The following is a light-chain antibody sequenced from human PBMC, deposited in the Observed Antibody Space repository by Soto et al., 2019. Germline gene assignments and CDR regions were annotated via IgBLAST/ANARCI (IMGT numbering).Light chain of an antibody. J-gene: IGLJ3*02. CDR3: SSYTSYTTLWV. CDR1: DSDIGNYNY. Sequence: QSALTQPASVSGSPGQSITISCTGTDSDIGNYNYVSWYQQHPGKAPKLMIYGVTNRPSGVSDRFSGSKSGNAASLTISGLQAEDEADYYCSSYTSYTTLWVFGGGTKLTGL. V-gene: IGLV2-14*01. CDR2: GVT.